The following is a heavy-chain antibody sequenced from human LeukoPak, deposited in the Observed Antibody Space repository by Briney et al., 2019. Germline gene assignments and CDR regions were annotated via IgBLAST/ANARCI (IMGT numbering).Heavy chain of an antibody. CDR3: ARGAKYYYDSSGYYSYWFDP. CDR2: IYYSGST. J-gene: IGHJ5*02. D-gene: IGHD3-22*01. V-gene: IGHV4-59*01. Sequence: SETLSLTCTVSGGSISSYYWSWIRQPPGKGLEWIGYIYYSGSTNYNPSLKSRVTISVDTSKNQFSLKLSSVTAADTAVYYCARGAKYYYDSSGYYSYWFDPWGQGTLVTVSS. CDR1: GGSISSYY.